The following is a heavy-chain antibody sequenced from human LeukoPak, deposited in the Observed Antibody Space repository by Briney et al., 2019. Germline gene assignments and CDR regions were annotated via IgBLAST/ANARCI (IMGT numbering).Heavy chain of an antibody. Sequence: SETLSLTCTVSGGSISSSSYYWGWIRQPPGKGLEWIGSIYYSGSTYYNPSLKSRVTISVDTSKNQFSLKLSSVTAADTAVYYCARHLATVVTQEPWFDPWGQGTLVTVSS. J-gene: IGHJ5*02. CDR3: ARHLATVVTQEPWFDP. V-gene: IGHV4-39*01. CDR1: GGSISSSSYY. D-gene: IGHD4-23*01. CDR2: IYYSGST.